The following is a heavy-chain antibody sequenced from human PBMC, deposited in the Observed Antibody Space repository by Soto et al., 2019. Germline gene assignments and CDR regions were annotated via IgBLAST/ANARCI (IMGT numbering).Heavy chain of an antibody. Sequence: PGGSLRLSCAGSGCTFSHYAMSWVRQAPGKGLEWVSLVSATAGTTYYTDSVKGRFTISRDNSRNTVYLQMNSLRADDTAVYYCAKDRLAGGFDYWGQGTLVTVSS. CDR1: GCTFSHYA. CDR2: VSATAGTT. V-gene: IGHV3-23*01. D-gene: IGHD3-16*01. CDR3: AKDRLAGGFDY. J-gene: IGHJ4*02.